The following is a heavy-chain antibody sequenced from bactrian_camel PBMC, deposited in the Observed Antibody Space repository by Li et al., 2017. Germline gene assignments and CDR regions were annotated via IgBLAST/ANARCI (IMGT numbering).Heavy chain of an antibody. CDR2: IFSDGSPS. J-gene: IGHJ6*01. V-gene: IGHV3S6*01. Sequence: HVQLVESGGGSVQAGGSLRLSCAASGYVGRHNICLGWFRQTPGKAREWIAAIFSDGSPSYADSVKGRFTISRDNAKSTLYLQMNSLKVEDTAIYYCAAKEGSGGYWGCSPEAQDDFGYWGQGTQVTVS. CDR3: AAKEGSGGYWGCSPEAQDDFGY. CDR1: GYVGRHNIC. D-gene: IGHD2*01.